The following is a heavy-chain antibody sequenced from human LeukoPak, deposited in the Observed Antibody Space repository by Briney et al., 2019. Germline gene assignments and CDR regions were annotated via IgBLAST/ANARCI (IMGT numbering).Heavy chain of an antibody. CDR1: GFTFSSYT. CDR2: ISGSGGST. Sequence: GGSLRLSCAASGFTFSSYTMSWVRQAPGKGLEWVSAISGSGGSTYYADSVKGRFTISRDNSKNTLYLQMNSLRAEDTAVYYCAKDEYQLLRIIYWGQGTLVTVSS. D-gene: IGHD2-2*01. V-gene: IGHV3-23*01. J-gene: IGHJ4*02. CDR3: AKDEYQLLRIIY.